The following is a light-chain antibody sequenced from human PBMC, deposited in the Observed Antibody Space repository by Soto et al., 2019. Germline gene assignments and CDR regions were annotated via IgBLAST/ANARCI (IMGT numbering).Light chain of an antibody. CDR1: QSVSSN. V-gene: IGKV3-11*01. Sequence: EIVLTQSPGTLSLSPGERATLSCRASQSVSSNLAWYQQKPGQAPRLLIYDASNRATGIPARFSGSGSGTDFTLTISSLEPEDFAVYYCQQRDIWPWTFGQGTKVDIK. J-gene: IGKJ1*01. CDR2: DAS. CDR3: QQRDIWPWT.